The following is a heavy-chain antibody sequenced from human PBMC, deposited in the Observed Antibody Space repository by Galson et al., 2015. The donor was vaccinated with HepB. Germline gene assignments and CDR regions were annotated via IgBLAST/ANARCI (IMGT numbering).Heavy chain of an antibody. CDR3: ARSTRQLGSGKFDY. J-gene: IGHJ4*02. CDR2: INYDGSTS. CDR1: GFNFSSYW. V-gene: IGHV3-74*01. D-gene: IGHD1-26*01. Sequence: SLRLSCAASGFNFSSYWMHWVRQAPGKGLMWVSRINYDGSTSTYADSGKGRFTMSRDNAKNTLYLQMNSLGVDDTAFYYCARSTRQLGSGKFDYWGQGTLVTVSS.